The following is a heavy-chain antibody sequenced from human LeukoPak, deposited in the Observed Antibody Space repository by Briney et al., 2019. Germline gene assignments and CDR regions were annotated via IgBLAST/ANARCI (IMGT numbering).Heavy chain of an antibody. V-gene: IGHV3-15*01. D-gene: IGHD3-16*02. CDR2: IKTKTDGETT. Sequence: PGGSLRLSCAASGLTFSNAWMSWVRQAPGQGLEWVARIKTKTDGETTEYAAPVKGRFTISRDDSKNTLCLQMNSLKTEDTAVYYCTTDYYDYVWGSYRPDYWGQGTLVTVSS. J-gene: IGHJ4*02. CDR1: GLTFSNAW. CDR3: TTDYYDYVWGSYRPDY.